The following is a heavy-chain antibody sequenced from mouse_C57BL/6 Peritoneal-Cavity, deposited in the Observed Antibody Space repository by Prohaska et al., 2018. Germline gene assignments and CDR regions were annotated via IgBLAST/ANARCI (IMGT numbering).Heavy chain of an antibody. Sequence: LQQPGAELVKPGASVKVSCKASGYTFSSYWMHWVKQRPGQGLEWIGRIHPSDSDTNYNQKFKGKATLTVDKSSSTAYLQLSILTSEYSAVYYCARTGSFAYWGQGTLVTVSA. D-gene: IGHD4-1*01. J-gene: IGHJ3*01. V-gene: IGHV1-74*01. CDR1: GYTFSSYW. CDR3: ARTGSFAY. CDR2: IHPSDSDT.